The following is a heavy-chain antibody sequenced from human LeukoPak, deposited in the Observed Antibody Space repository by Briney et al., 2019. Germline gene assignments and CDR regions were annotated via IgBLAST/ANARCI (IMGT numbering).Heavy chain of an antibody. CDR2: ISYDGGNK. J-gene: IGHJ4*02. Sequence: PGRSLRLSCAASGFTFSNYGMHWVRQAPGKGLEWVAAISYDGGNKYYADSVRGRFTISRDNSKNTLYLQMNSLRAEDTAVYYCAKDMGVGATLFDYWGQGTLVTVSS. CDR3: AKDMGVGATLFDY. D-gene: IGHD1-26*01. CDR1: GFTFSNYG. V-gene: IGHV3-30*18.